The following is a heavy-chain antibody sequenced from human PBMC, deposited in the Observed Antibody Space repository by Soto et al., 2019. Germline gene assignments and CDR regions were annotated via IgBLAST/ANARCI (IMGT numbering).Heavy chain of an antibody. CDR2: VFSSVSA. CDR1: GASVTSYT. J-gene: IGHJ4*02. V-gene: IGHV4-4*07. CDR3: TRDGMTTGDT. D-gene: IGHD2-21*02. Sequence: ASETLSLTCIVSGASVTSYTCSWVRQPANKGLEWIGRVFSSVSATYSPSLKSRVRISMDTPENRISLKLDSVTAADAGVYYCTRDGMTTGDTWGPGTLVTVSS.